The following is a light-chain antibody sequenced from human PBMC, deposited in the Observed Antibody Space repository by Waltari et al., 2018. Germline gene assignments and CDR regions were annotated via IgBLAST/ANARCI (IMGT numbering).Light chain of an antibody. CDR1: GSNIGAGYD. J-gene: IGLJ3*02. CDR3: QSYDTSLSVV. Sequence: QSVLTQPPSVSGAPGQRVTISCTGSGSNIGAGYDVHWYQQLPRAAPKLLIYGSSTRPLGVPDRFFGSMSGTSASLAITGLQAEDEADYYCQSYDTSLSVVFGGGTKLTVL. V-gene: IGLV1-40*01. CDR2: GSS.